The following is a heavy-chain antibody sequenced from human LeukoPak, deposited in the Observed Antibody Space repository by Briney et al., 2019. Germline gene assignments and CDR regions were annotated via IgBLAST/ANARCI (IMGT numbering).Heavy chain of an antibody. CDR2: IHYSGST. V-gene: IGHV4-59*01. Sequence: SETLSLTCTVSGGSISDNYWSWIRQPPGKGLVWLGYIHYSGSTHYNPTLKSRVTMSVDTSKNQFSLRLSSVTAADTAVYYCARGGWSLDYWGQGTLVTVSS. CDR3: ARGGWSLDY. CDR1: GGSISDNY. J-gene: IGHJ4*02. D-gene: IGHD3-3*01.